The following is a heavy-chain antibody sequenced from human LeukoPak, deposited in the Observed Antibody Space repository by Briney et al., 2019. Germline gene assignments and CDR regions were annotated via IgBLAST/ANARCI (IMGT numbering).Heavy chain of an antibody. V-gene: IGHV4-59*01. D-gene: IGHD5-12*01. J-gene: IGHJ4*02. CDR1: GGSISSDY. Sequence: ETLSLTCTVSGGSISSDYWSWIRQPPGKGLEWIGYIYYSGSTNYNPSLKSRVTISVDTSKNQFSLKLSSVTAADTAVYYCARVRPGYDYHFDYWGQGTLVTVSS. CDR3: ARVRPGYDYHFDY. CDR2: IYYSGST.